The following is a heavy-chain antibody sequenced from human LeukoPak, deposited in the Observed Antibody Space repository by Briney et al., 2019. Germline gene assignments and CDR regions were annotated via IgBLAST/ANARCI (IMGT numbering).Heavy chain of an antibody. J-gene: IGHJ6*02. D-gene: IGHD3-10*01. Sequence: GGSLRLSCAAPGFTFSSYSMNWVRQAPGKGLEWVSSISSSSSYIYYADSVKGRFTISRDNAKNSLYLQMNSLRAEDTAVYYCARDRYGYYYNYYGMDVWGQGTTVTVSS. V-gene: IGHV3-21*01. CDR3: ARDRYGYYYNYYGMDV. CDR2: ISSSSSYI. CDR1: GFTFSSYS.